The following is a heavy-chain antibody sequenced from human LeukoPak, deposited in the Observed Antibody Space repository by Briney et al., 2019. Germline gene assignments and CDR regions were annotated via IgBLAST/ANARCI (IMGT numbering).Heavy chain of an antibody. CDR3: AKLTHSSGWYDYFGY. Sequence: GRSLRLSCAASGFTFSSYGMHWVRQAPGKGLEWAAVISYDGSNKYYADSVKGRFTISRDNSKNTLYLQMNSLRAEDTAVYYCAKLTHSSGWYDYFGYWGQGTLVTVSS. CDR1: GFTFSSYG. V-gene: IGHV3-30*18. J-gene: IGHJ4*02. D-gene: IGHD6-19*01. CDR2: ISYDGSNK.